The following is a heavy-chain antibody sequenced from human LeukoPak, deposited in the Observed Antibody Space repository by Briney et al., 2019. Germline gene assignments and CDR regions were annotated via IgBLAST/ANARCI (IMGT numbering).Heavy chain of an antibody. Sequence: GGSLRLSCEANGLTFDDYGMSWVRQAPGKGLEWVAGINWNGGRTGYAESLKGRFTISRDNAKSSLFLQMDSLRAEDTALYYCARDLHINVVTPGSTGLDSWGQGTMVTVSS. J-gene: IGHJ3*01. CDR1: GLTFDDYG. CDR2: INWNGGRT. V-gene: IGHV3-20*04. CDR3: ARDLHINVVTPGSTGLDS. D-gene: IGHD4-23*01.